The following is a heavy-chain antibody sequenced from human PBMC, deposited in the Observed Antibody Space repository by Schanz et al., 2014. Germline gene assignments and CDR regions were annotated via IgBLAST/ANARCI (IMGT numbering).Heavy chain of an antibody. V-gene: IGHV3-30*04. J-gene: IGHJ4*02. CDR3: VRDTDYHFDY. Sequence: QVQLVESGGGVVQPGRSLRLSCAASGFTFSSYTMHWVRQAPGTGLEWVAVISYDGTNKYYADSVKGRFTISRDNSKNTLYLQMNSLRAEDTAVYYCVRDTDYHFDYWGQGTLVSVSS. D-gene: IGHD4-17*01. CDR2: ISYDGTNK. CDR1: GFTFSSYT.